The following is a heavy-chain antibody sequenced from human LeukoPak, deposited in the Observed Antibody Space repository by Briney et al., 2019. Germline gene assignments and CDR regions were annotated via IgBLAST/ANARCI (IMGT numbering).Heavy chain of an antibody. V-gene: IGHV3-21*01. CDR2: ITSGSSYI. CDR1: GFTFSSYS. CDR3: ASFGSGSNLDAFDI. Sequence: PGGSLRLSCAASGFTFSSYSMNWVRQAPGKGLEWVSSITSGSSYIEYADSVKGRFTISRDNAENSLFLQMNSLRVDDTAVYYCASFGSGSNLDAFDIWGQGTMVTVSS. D-gene: IGHD3-10*01. J-gene: IGHJ3*02.